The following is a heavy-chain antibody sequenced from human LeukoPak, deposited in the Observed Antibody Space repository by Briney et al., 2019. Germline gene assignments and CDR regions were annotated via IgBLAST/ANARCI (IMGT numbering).Heavy chain of an antibody. V-gene: IGHV3-30*04. CDR3: AKDREDYGDYGAFDY. J-gene: IGHJ4*02. D-gene: IGHD4-17*01. Sequence: GGSLRLSCAASGFTFSSYAMHWVRQAPGKGLEWVAVISYDGSNKYYADSVKGRFTISRDNSKNTLYLQMNSLRAEDTAVYYCAKDREDYGDYGAFDYWGQGSLVLVSS. CDR1: GFTFSSYA. CDR2: ISYDGSNK.